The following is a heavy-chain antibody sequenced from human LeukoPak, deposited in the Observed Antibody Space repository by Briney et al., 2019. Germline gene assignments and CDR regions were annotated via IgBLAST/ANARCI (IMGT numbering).Heavy chain of an antibody. J-gene: IGHJ4*02. CDR1: GLTFSSYW. Sequence: GGSLRLSCAASGLTFSSYWMTWVRQAPGKGLEWVANIKLDGTEKYYVDSVKGRFTISRDNAKNSLDLQMNGLRVEDTAVYYCARDIGLSGYDLLDYWGQGTMVTASS. V-gene: IGHV3-7*01. CDR3: ARDIGLSGYDLLDY. D-gene: IGHD5-12*01. CDR2: IKLDGTEK.